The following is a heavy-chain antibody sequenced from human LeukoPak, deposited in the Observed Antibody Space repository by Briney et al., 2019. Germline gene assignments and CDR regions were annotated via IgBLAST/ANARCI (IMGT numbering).Heavy chain of an antibody. J-gene: IGHJ4*02. Sequence: ASVKVSCKVSGYTLAELAMHWVRQAPGKGLEWMGGFDPEDGETIYAQKVQGRVTMTEDTSTDTAYMEPTSLTSEDTAVYYCATGGTYFLYWGQGTLVTVSS. CDR1: GYTLAELA. CDR2: FDPEDGET. V-gene: IGHV1-24*01. D-gene: IGHD1-26*01. CDR3: ATGGTYFLY.